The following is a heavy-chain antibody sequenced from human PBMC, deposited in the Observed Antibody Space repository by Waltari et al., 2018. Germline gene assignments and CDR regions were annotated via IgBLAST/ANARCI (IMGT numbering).Heavy chain of an antibody. J-gene: IGHJ4*02. CDR2: IKQDGSEK. D-gene: IGHD3-3*01. V-gene: IGHV3-7*01. CDR1: GFTFSSYW. CDR3: ARGGDFWSGYYGGG. Sequence: EVQLVESGGGLVQPGGSLRLSCAASGFTFSSYWMSWVRQAPGKGLEWVANIKQDGSEKYYVDSGKGLFTISRDNAKNSRYLQMNSLRAEDTAVYYCARGGDFWSGYYGGGWGQGTLVTVSS.